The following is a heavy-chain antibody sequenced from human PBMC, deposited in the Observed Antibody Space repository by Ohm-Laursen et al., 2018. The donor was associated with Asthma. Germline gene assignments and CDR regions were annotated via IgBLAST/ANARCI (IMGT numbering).Heavy chain of an antibody. J-gene: IGHJ6*02. Sequence: SETLSLTCTVSGGSISSTSYYWGWIRQPPGKGLEWVGSVYYSGSAYYNPSLKSRLTFSVDTSKNQFSLKLSSVTAADTAVYYCARGLSRQLVYYYYGMDVWGQGTTVTVSS. CDR3: ARGLSRQLVYYYYGMDV. CDR2: VYYSGSA. D-gene: IGHD6-13*01. V-gene: IGHV4-39*01. CDR1: GGSISSTSYY.